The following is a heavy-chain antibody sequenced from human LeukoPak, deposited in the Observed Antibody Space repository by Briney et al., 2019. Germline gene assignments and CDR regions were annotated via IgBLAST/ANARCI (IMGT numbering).Heavy chain of an antibody. V-gene: IGHV3-48*03. Sequence: GGSLRLSCAASGFTFSSYEMNWVRQAPGKGLEWVSYISSSGSTIYYADSVKGRFTISRDNAKNSLYLQMNSLRAEDTAVYYCAREGKQLWLRAPFDYWGQRTLVTVSS. CDR3: AREGKQLWLRAPFDY. D-gene: IGHD5-18*01. CDR2: ISSSGSTI. CDR1: GFTFSSYE. J-gene: IGHJ4*02.